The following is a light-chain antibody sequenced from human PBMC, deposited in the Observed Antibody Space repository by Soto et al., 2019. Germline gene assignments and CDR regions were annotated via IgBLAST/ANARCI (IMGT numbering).Light chain of an antibody. Sequence: EIVMTQSPATLSVSPGERATLSCRASQSVSSNLAWYQQKPGQAPRLLIYGASTRATGIPARFSGSGSGTEFPLTISSLLSEDFAVYYCQQYNNGPPTWTFGQGTKVEIK. CDR1: QSVSSN. CDR3: QQYNNGPPTWT. J-gene: IGKJ1*01. CDR2: GAS. V-gene: IGKV3-15*01.